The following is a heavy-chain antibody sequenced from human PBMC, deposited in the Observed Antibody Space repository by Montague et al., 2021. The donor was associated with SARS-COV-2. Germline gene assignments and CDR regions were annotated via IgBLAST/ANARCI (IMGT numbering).Heavy chain of an antibody. CDR3: AIYPRYSLSWSFDY. V-gene: IGHV6-1*01. CDR2: SCLKKKWYY. CDR1: GDSVVEPGAD. Sequence: CAISGDSVVEPGADRKCTRLNSSHSQNSHAVSCLKKKWYYDYAVSVKSRMTISPDTSKNQFSLQLSSVTPEDSAVYYCAIYPRYSLSWSFDYWGQGTLVTGSS. J-gene: IGHJ4*02. D-gene: IGHD6-13*01.